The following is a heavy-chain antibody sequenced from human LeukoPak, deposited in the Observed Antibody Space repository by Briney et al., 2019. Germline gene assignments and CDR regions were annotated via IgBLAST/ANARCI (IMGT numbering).Heavy chain of an antibody. CDR1: GGSISSYY. CDR2: IYYSGST. CDR3: ARVAPSIAAFNWFDP. V-gene: IGHV4-59*08. Sequence: SETLSLTCTVSGGSISSYYWSWIRQPPGKGLEWIGYIYYSGSTNYNPSLKSRVTISVDTSKNQFSLKLSSVTAADTAVYYCARVAPSIAAFNWFDPWGQGTLVTVSS. D-gene: IGHD6-6*01. J-gene: IGHJ5*02.